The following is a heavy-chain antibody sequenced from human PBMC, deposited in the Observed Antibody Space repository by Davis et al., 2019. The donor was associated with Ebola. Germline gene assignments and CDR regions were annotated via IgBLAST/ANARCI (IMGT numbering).Heavy chain of an antibody. CDR3: AKGGSAYYDFWSGYSLAFDI. J-gene: IGHJ3*02. V-gene: IGHV3-30*18. CDR1: GFTFSSYG. CDR2: ISYDGSNK. Sequence: PGGSLRLSCAASGFTFSSYGMHWVRQAPGKGLEWVAVISYDGSNKYYADSVKGRFTISRDNSKNTLYLQMNSLRAEDTAVYYCAKGGSAYYDFWSGYSLAFDIWGQGTMVTVSS. D-gene: IGHD3-3*01.